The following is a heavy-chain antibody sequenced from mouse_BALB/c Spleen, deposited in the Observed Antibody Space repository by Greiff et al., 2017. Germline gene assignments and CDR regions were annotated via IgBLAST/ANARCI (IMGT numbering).Heavy chain of an antibody. V-gene: IGHV1S81*02. CDR1: GYTFTSYY. CDR2: INPSNGGT. Sequence: QVQLQQPGAELVKPGASVTLSCKASGYTFTSYYMYWVKQRPGQGLEWIGGINPSNGGTNFNEKFKSKATLTVDKSSRTAYMQLSSLTSEDSAVYYCTRSGYYWYFDVWGAGTTVTVSS. J-gene: IGHJ1*01. D-gene: IGHD2-2*01. CDR3: TRSGYYWYFDV.